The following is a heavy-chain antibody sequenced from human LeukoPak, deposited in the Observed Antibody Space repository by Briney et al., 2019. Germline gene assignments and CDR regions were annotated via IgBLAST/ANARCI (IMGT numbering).Heavy chain of an antibody. CDR2: IYYSGST. J-gene: IGHJ5*02. D-gene: IGHD6-19*01. CDR3: ARDRHSSGWPNWFDP. Sequence: SETLSLTCTVSGGSISSYYWSWIRQPPGKGLEWIGYIYYSGSTNYNPSLKSRVTISVDTSKNQFSLKLSSVTAADMAVYYCARDRHSSGWPNWFDPWGQGTLVTVSS. V-gene: IGHV4-59*01. CDR1: GGSISSYY.